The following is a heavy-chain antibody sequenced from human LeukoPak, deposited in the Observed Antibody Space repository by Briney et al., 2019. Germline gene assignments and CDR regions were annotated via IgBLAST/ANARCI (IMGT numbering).Heavy chain of an antibody. V-gene: IGHV3-23*01. CDR1: GFTFSGYA. D-gene: IGHD6-19*01. CDR2: ISSTGGST. J-gene: IGHJ5*02. CDR3: ARGYSSLDP. Sequence: PGGSLRLSCAASGFTFSGYAMSWVRQAPGKGLEWVSGISSTGGSTYYADSVKGRFTISRDNSKNTLYVQMNSLIAEDTAVYYCARGYSSLDPWGQGTLVTVSS.